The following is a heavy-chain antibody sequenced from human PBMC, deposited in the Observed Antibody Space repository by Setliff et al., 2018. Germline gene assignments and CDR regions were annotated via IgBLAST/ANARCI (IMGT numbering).Heavy chain of an antibody. Sequence: SVKVSCKASGGTFSSYAISWVRQAPGQGLEWMGGIIPILGIANYAQKLQGRVTITADKSTSTAYMELSSLRSEDTAVYYCARFRDDSSGWYGTHYFDYWGQGTLVTVSS. CDR1: GGTFSSYA. J-gene: IGHJ4*02. CDR3: ARFRDDSSGWYGTHYFDY. V-gene: IGHV1-69*10. D-gene: IGHD6-19*01. CDR2: IIPILGIA.